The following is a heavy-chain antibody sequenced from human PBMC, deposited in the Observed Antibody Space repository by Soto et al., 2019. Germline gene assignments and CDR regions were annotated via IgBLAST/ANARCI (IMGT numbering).Heavy chain of an antibody. V-gene: IGHV4-39*01. Sequence: SETLSITCNVSGVSIINTSYYWGWIRQPPGKGLEWIGTVYFDGTTFYNPSLKSRLIISVDTSKNQFSLSLTSVTSADTAFYYCARHGSSWGQGTLVTVSS. J-gene: IGHJ5*02. CDR2: VYFDGTT. CDR3: ARHGSS. CDR1: GVSIINTSYY.